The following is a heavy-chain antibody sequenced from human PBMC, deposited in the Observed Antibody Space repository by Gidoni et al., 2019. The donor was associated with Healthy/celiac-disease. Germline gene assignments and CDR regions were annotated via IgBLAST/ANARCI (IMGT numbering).Heavy chain of an antibody. CDR1: GGSFRSSIW. CDR2: IYHSEST. Sequence: QVQLQESGPGLVKPSGTLSPTCAVSGGSFRSSIWWSWVRQPPGKGLECIGEIYHSESTNYKPSLKSRVTISVDKSKNQFSLKLSSVTAADTAVYYCARVPYSGSYYTIDYWGQGTLVTVSS. D-gene: IGHD1-26*01. J-gene: IGHJ4*02. CDR3: ARVPYSGSYYTIDY. V-gene: IGHV4-4*02.